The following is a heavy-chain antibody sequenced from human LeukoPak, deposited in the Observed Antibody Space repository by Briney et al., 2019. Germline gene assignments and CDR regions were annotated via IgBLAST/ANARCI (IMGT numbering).Heavy chain of an antibody. Sequence: GGSLRLSCSASGFTFSSYAMHRVRQAPGKGLEYVSAISSNGGSTYYADSVKGRFTISRDNSKNTLYLQMSSLRAEDTAVYYCVKENYATLDYYYGMDVWGKGTTVTVSS. D-gene: IGHD1-7*01. J-gene: IGHJ6*04. CDR3: VKENYATLDYYYGMDV. V-gene: IGHV3-64D*06. CDR1: GFTFSSYA. CDR2: ISSNGGST.